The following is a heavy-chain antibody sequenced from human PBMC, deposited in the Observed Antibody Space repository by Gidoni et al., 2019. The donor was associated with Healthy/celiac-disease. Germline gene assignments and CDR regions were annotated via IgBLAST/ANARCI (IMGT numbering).Heavy chain of an antibody. CDR3: ATDQLAVSIAAPVGY. CDR1: GYTLTELS. CDR2: FDPEDGET. J-gene: IGHJ4*02. D-gene: IGHD6-6*01. V-gene: IGHV1-24*01. Sequence: QVQLVQSGAEVKKPGAAVKVSCKVSGYTLTELSMHWVRQAPGKGLDWMGGFDPEDGETIYAQKFQGRVTMTEDTSTDTACMELSSLGSEDAAVYYCATDQLAVSIAAPVGYWGQGTLLTVSS.